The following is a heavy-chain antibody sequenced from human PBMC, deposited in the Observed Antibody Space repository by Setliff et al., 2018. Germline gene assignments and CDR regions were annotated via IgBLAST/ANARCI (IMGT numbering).Heavy chain of an antibody. CDR3: ARDLGHGGDSDY. J-gene: IGHJ4*02. V-gene: IGHV4-34*12. Sequence: SETLSLTCAVYGGSFSGYYWSWIRQPPGKRLEWIGEIIHSGSTNYNPSLKSRFTISMDTSKNQVSLKLNSVTATDTAVYYCARDLGHGGDSDYWGQGILVTVSS. CDR1: GGSFSGYY. CDR2: IIHSGST. D-gene: IGHD2-21*02.